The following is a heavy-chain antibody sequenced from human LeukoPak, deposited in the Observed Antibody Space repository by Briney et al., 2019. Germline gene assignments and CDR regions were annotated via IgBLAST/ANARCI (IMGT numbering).Heavy chain of an antibody. V-gene: IGHV4-34*01. Sequence: SSETLSLTCTVYGKSFSGYYWTCIRQSPGKGLEWIGDINHSGSTNYNPSLKSRVSISIDTSKNHLSLKLNSVTAADTAVYYCARGRVSVTGYYFAMDVWGQGTTVTVSS. J-gene: IGHJ6*02. CDR1: GKSFSGYY. CDR2: INHSGST. CDR3: ARGRVSVTGYYFAMDV. D-gene: IGHD2-21*02.